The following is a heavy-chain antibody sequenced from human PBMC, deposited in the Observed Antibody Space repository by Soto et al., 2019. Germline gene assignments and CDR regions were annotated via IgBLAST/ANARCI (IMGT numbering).Heavy chain of an antibody. D-gene: IGHD1-1*01. CDR3: ARDSAYTHYFDY. V-gene: IGHV1-46*01. CDR1: GYTLTNFY. J-gene: IGHJ4*02. CDR2: INPNGGST. Sequence: GASVKVSCKASGYTLTNFYIHWVRQAPGQGLEWMGIINPNGGSTNYAHNFQGRVTITRDTSTSTVYMDLSSLRSEDTAVYYCARDSAYTHYFDYWGQGTLVTVSS.